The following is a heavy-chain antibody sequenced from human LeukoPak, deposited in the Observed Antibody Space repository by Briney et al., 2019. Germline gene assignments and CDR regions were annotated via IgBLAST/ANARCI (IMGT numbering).Heavy chain of an antibody. CDR1: GFTFSSYN. J-gene: IGHJ4*02. CDR3: ARDAHAGGVFAY. Sequence: GGSLRLSCAASGFTFSSYNMNWVRQAPGKGLEWVSYISSTSTTIYYADSVKGRFSISRDNARYSLYLQMNSLRAEDTAVYYCARDAHAGGVFAYRGQGSLVTVSS. V-gene: IGHV3-48*01. CDR2: ISSTSTTI. D-gene: IGHD2-8*02.